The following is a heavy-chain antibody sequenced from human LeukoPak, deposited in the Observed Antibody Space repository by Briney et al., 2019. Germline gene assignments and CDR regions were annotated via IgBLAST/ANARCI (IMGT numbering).Heavy chain of an antibody. D-gene: IGHD6-13*01. CDR1: GFTFSSYA. CDR2: ISGSGGST. J-gene: IGHJ1*01. Sequence: PGGSLRLSCAASGFTFSSYAMSWVRQAPGKGLEWVSAISGSGGSTYYADSVKGRFTISRDNSKNTLYLQMNSLRAEDTAVYYCAKDQKVYSSSSEYFQHWGQGTLVTVSS. V-gene: IGHV3-23*01. CDR3: AKDQKVYSSSSEYFQH.